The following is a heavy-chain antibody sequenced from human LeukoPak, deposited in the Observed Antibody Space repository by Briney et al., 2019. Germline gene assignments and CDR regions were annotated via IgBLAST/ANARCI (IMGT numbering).Heavy chain of an antibody. CDR2: IYTSGST. CDR3: AKNTYYYYYYMDV. CDR1: GGSISSGSYY. Sequence: SETLSLTCTVSGGSISSGSYYWSWIRQPAGKGLEWIGRIYTSGSTNYNPSLKSRVTISVDTSKNQFSLKLSSVTAADTAVYYCAKNTYYYYYYMDVWGKGTTVTVSS. V-gene: IGHV4-61*02. J-gene: IGHJ6*03.